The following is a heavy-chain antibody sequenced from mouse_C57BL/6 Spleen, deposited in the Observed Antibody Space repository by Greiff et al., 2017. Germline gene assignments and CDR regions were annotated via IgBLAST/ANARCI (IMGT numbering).Heavy chain of an antibody. CDR3: ASITTVVGYFDV. Sequence: VHVKQSGPELVKPGASVKISCKASGYSFTDYNMNWGKQSNGKSLEWIGVINPNYGTTSYNQKFKGKATLTVDQSSSTAYMQLNSLTSEDSAVYYCASITTVVGYFDVWGTGTTVTVSS. D-gene: IGHD1-1*01. V-gene: IGHV1-39*01. J-gene: IGHJ1*03. CDR1: GYSFTDYN. CDR2: INPNYGTT.